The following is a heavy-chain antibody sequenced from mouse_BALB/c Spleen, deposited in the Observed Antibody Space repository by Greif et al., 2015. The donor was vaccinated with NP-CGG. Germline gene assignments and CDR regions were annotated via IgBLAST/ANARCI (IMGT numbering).Heavy chain of an antibody. J-gene: IGHJ4*01. Sequence: VKLVESGPDLVAPSQSLSITCTVSGISLTSYGVHWVRQPPGKGLEWLVVIWSDGSTTYNSALKSRLSISKDNSKSQVFLKMNSLQTDDTAMYYCARHHYGSSYYYAMDYWGQGTSVTVSS. V-gene: IGHV2-6-2*01. D-gene: IGHD1-1*01. CDR2: IWSDGST. CDR1: GISLTSYG. CDR3: ARHHYGSSYYYAMDY.